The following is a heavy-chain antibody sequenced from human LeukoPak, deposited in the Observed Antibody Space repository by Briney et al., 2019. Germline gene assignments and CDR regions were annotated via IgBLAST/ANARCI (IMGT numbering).Heavy chain of an antibody. J-gene: IGHJ3*02. CDR1: GFTVSSNY. CDR2: IYSGGST. D-gene: IGHD2-2*01. Sequence: PGGSPRLSCAASGFTVSSNYMSWVRQAPGKGLEWVSVIYSGGSTYYADSVKGRFTISRDSSKNTLYLQMNSLRAEDTAVYYCAKDIVVVPAPGDAFDIWGQGTMVTVSS. CDR3: AKDIVVVPAPGDAFDI. V-gene: IGHV3-53*01.